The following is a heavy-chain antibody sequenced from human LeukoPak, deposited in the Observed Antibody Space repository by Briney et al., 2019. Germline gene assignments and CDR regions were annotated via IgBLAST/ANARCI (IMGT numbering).Heavy chain of an antibody. D-gene: IGHD3-9*01. Sequence: GGSLRLSCAASGFTFSNYAMSWVRQAPGKGLEWVGRIKSKTDGGTTDYAAPVKGRFTISRDDSKNTLYLQMNSLKTEDTAVYYCTTDPYDISSLDYWGQGTLVTVSS. CDR1: GFTFSNYA. J-gene: IGHJ4*02. CDR2: IKSKTDGGTT. V-gene: IGHV3-15*01. CDR3: TTDPYDISSLDY.